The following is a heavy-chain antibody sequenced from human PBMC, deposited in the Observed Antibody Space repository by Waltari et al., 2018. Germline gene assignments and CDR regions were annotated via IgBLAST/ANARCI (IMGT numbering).Heavy chain of an antibody. CDR2: IDYSGST. CDR1: GGPLSGYY. V-gene: IGHV4-59*01. D-gene: IGHD5-18*01. CDR3: ARVQTAMVRDYYGMDV. Sequence: QVQLQESGPGLVKPSETLSVTCTFSGGPLSGYYCSWIRQPPGKGLEWIGYIDYSGSTNYNPSLKSRVTRSVDTSKNQFSLKLSSVTAADTAVYYCARVQTAMVRDYYGMDVWGQGTTVTVSS. J-gene: IGHJ6*02.